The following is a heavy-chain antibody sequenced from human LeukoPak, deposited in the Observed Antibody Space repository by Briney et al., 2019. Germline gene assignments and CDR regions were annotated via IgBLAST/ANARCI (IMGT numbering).Heavy chain of an antibody. CDR3: AKDFAVVTTHNFDY. J-gene: IGHJ4*02. D-gene: IGHD4-23*01. Sequence: AGGSLRLSCAASGFTFSSYGMHWVRQAPGKGLEWVAVIWYDGSNKYYADSVKGRFTISRDNSKNTLYLQMNSLRAEDTAVYYCAKDFAVVTTHNFDYWGQGTLVTVSS. CDR2: IWYDGSNK. CDR1: GFTFSSYG. V-gene: IGHV3-33*06.